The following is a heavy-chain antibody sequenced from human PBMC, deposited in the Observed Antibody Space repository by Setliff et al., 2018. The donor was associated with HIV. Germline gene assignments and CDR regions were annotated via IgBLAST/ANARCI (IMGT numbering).Heavy chain of an antibody. CDR3: VGEGGYSSGWYRTYYFDY. V-gene: IGHV4-59*04. Sequence: SETLSLTCTVSGDSISNYYWSWVRQPPGKGLEWIGNIYYSGSTYYNPSLKSRVTISLDTSKNQFFLKLSSVTAQDTAVYYCVGEGGYSSGWYRTYYFDYWGQGTLVTVSS. CDR1: GDSISNYY. J-gene: IGHJ4*02. D-gene: IGHD6-19*01. CDR2: IYYSGST.